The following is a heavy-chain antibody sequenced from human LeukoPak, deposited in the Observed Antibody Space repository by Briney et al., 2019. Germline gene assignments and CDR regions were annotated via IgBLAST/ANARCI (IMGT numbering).Heavy chain of an antibody. J-gene: IGHJ4*02. Sequence: ASVKVSCKASGYTFTGYYMHWVRPAPGQGPEWMGWINPNSGGTNYAQKFQGWVTMTRDTSISTAYMELSRLRSDDTAVYYCARGYDCSSTSCYADFDYWGQGTLVTVSS. CDR3: ARGYDCSSTSCYADFDY. V-gene: IGHV1-2*04. D-gene: IGHD2-2*01. CDR1: GYTFTGYY. CDR2: INPNSGGT.